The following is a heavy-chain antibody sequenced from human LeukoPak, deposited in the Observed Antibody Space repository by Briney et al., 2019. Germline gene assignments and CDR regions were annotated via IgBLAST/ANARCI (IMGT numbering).Heavy chain of an antibody. CDR1: GGSISSYY. V-gene: IGHV4-59*08. J-gene: IGHJ4*02. Sequence: LSLTRTVSGGSISSYYWSWIRLPPGKGLEWIGYIYKSGSTSYNPSLQSRLPKSVDTSKNQFSLKLSSVTAADTAVYYCARLVDDSSGYYVLFFDYWGQRAQLIVSS. CDR2: IYKSGST. D-gene: IGHD3-22*01. CDR3: ARLVDDSSGYYVLFFDY.